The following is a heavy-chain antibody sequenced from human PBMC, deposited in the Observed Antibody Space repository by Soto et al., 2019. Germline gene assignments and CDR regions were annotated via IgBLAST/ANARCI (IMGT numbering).Heavy chain of an antibody. CDR2: IYYSGST. V-gene: IGHV4-39*01. D-gene: IGHD6-19*01. CDR3: ARRTVNIRTFYSGLKTHCFDY. CDR1: GDSMSSIDYY. J-gene: IGHJ4*02. Sequence: PSETLSLTCAVSGDSMSSIDYYWGWIRQPPGKGLEWIGSIYYSGSTYYNPSLQSRVAISVDTSKNQFSLKLESVTAADTAIYYCARRTVNIRTFYSGLKTHCFDYWGQGAPVTVSS.